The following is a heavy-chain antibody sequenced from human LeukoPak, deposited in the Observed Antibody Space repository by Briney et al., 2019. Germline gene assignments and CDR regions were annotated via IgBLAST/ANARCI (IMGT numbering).Heavy chain of an antibody. CDR2: ISPNSGGT. CDR3: AREIAAAEIDAFDI. Sequence: ASVKVSCKASGYTFTGYYMHWVRQAPGQGLEWMGWISPNSGGTNYAQKFQGRVTMTRDTSISTAYMELSRLRSDDTAVYYCAREIAAAEIDAFDIWGQGTMVTVSS. J-gene: IGHJ3*02. D-gene: IGHD6-13*01. V-gene: IGHV1-2*02. CDR1: GYTFTGYY.